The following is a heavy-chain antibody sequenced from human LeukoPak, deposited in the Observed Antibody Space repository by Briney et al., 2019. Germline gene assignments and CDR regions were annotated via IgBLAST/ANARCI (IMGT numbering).Heavy chain of an antibody. V-gene: IGHV3-33*01. Sequence: GGSLRLSCAASGFTLSAHGMHWVRQAPGKGLEWLAVIWYDGNTKYYSDSVKGRFTISRDSSKNTLYLEMNNLRAEDTAVYFCASLPWLVRWIYYWGQGTLVTVSS. D-gene: IGHD6-19*01. CDR2: IWYDGNTK. CDR3: ASLPWLVRWIYY. CDR1: GFTLSAHG. J-gene: IGHJ4*02.